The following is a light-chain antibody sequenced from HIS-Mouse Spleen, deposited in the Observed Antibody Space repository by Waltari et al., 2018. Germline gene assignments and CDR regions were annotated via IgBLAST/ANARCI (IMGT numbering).Light chain of an antibody. CDR3: QTWGTGILVV. V-gene: IGLV4-69*01. Sequence: QLVLTQSPSASASLGASVKLTCTLSSGHSSYAIAWHQQQPGKGPRYLMKLNSDGSHSKGDGIPDRFSGSSSGAGRYLTISSLQSEDEADYYCQTWGTGILVVFGGGTKLTVL. J-gene: IGLJ2*01. CDR2: LNSDGSH. CDR1: SGHSSYA.